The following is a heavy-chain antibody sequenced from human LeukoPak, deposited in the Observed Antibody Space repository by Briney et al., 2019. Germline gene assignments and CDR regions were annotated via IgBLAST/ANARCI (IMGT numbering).Heavy chain of an antibody. V-gene: IGHV3-49*04. CDR3: TRDSHFAFDY. CDR2: VRSKLYGATT. CDR1: GFTFCDYA. J-gene: IGHJ4*02. D-gene: IGHD2/OR15-2a*01. Sequence: GRSLRLSCTPSGFTFCDYAMSWVRQAPGQGLEWVGFVRSKLYGATTENAASVKGRFTFSRDDSKSIAYLQMNSLRTEDTAVYYCTRDSHFAFDYWGQGTLVTVSS.